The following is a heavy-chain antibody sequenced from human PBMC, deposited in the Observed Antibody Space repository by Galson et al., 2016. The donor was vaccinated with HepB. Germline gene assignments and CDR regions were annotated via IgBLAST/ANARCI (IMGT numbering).Heavy chain of an antibody. V-gene: IGHV1-69*13. CDR1: GDNFSSYA. CDR3: ARDPGVAAAGHYNGLDV. Sequence: SVKVSCKASGDNFSSYAISWVRQAPGQGLEWMGAIIPIFGKTNYAQTFPGRVTITADESTSTAYMELSSLRSEDTAVYYCARDPGVAAAGHYNGLDVWGQGTLVTVSS. J-gene: IGHJ6*02. D-gene: IGHD6-13*01. CDR2: IIPIFGKT.